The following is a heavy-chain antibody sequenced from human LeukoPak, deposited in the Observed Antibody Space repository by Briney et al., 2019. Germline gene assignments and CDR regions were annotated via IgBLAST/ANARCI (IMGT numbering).Heavy chain of an antibody. J-gene: IGHJ4*02. V-gene: IGHV1-2*02. D-gene: IGHD6-6*01. CDR3: ARDLGYSSSEYYFDY. CDR1: GYTFTGYY. CDR2: INPNSGGT. Sequence: AASLKVPCKASGYTFTGYYMHWVRQAPGQGLEWMGWINPNSGGTNYAQKPQGRVTMTRDTSISTAYMELSRLRSDDTAVYYCARDLGYSSSEYYFDYWGQGTLVTVSS.